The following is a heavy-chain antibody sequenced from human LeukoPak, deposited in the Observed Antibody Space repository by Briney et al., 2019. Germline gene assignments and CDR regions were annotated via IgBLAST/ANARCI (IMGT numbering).Heavy chain of an antibody. CDR3: ARDVRWQQLDY. CDR2: IKQDGSEK. Sequence: GGSLRLSCAASVFTFSSYWMSWVRQAPGKGREGVANIKQDGSEKYYVDSVKGRFTISRDNAKNSLYLQMNSLRAEDTAVYYCARDVRWQQLDYWGQGTLVTVSS. D-gene: IGHD6-13*01. CDR1: VFTFSSYW. V-gene: IGHV3-7*01. J-gene: IGHJ4*02.